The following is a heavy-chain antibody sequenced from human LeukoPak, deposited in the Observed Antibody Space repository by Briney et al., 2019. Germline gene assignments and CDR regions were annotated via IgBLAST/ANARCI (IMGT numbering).Heavy chain of an antibody. CDR1: GLTFSSYA. Sequence: PGGSLRLSCAASGLTFSSYAMSWVRQAPGKGLEWVSGISGSSGHTYYADSVKGRFTISRDNSQNTLYLQMNSLRAEATAVYYCAKVGFSEMEWSLYSDHWGQGTLVTVSS. D-gene: IGHD3-3*01. CDR2: ISGSSGHT. J-gene: IGHJ4*02. V-gene: IGHV3-23*01. CDR3: AKVGFSEMEWSLYSDH.